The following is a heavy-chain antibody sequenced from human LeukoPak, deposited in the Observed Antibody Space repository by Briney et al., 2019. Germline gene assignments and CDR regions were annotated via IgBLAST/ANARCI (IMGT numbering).Heavy chain of an antibody. CDR2: VNADGGNT. CDR3: ARGCVRDYGSGSYYRCGMDV. V-gene: IGHV3-23*01. J-gene: IGHJ6*02. CDR1: GFTFDNYR. Sequence: GGSLRLSCAASGFTFDNYRMSWVRQAPGKGLEWVSTVNADGGNTYYADSVKGRFAISRDNSKNTLYLQMNSLRAEDTAVYYCARGCVRDYGSGSYYRCGMDVWGQGTTVTVSS. D-gene: IGHD3-10*01.